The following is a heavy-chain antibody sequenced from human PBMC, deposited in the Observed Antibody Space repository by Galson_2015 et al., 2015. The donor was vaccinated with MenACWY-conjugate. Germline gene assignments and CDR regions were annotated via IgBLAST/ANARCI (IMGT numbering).Heavy chain of an antibody. CDR3: AKDVYQ. Sequence: LRLSCAASGFTFSNYGMHWVRQAPGKGLEWVAFIRYDGSNEYYADSVRGRFTISRGNSKKTLSLQMNSLRVEDTAVYYCAKDVYQWGQGTLVTVSS. CDR2: IRYDGSNE. J-gene: IGHJ4*02. D-gene: IGHD5/OR15-5a*01. V-gene: IGHV3-30*02. CDR1: GFTFSNYG.